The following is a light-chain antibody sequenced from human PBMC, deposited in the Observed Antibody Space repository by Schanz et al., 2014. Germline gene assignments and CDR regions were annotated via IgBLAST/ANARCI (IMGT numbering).Light chain of an antibody. CDR3: CSYTSSNTVV. J-gene: IGLJ3*02. Sequence: QSALTQPPSASGSPGQSVTISCTGTSSDVGGYNYVSWYQQHPGKAPKLMIYEGTKRPLGVSNRFSGSKSGNTASLTISGLQAEDEADYYCCSYTSSNTVVFGGGTKLTVL. CDR2: EGT. V-gene: IGLV2-14*01. CDR1: SSDVGGYNY.